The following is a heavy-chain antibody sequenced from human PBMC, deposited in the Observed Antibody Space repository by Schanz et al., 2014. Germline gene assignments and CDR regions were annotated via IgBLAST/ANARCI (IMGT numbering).Heavy chain of an antibody. J-gene: IGHJ4*02. Sequence: VQLVESGGGVVQPGRSLRLSCEASGFSFGNYGMSWVRQAPGKGLEWVSGFDAHDGRAYYADSAKGRFTISRDNSKSTLYVEMNSLRVEDTAVYYCAASSGWHPSTDYWGQGTLVTVSS. CDR3: AASSGWHPSTDY. D-gene: IGHD6-19*01. V-gene: IGHV3-23*04. CDR2: FDAHDGRA. CDR1: GFSFGNYG.